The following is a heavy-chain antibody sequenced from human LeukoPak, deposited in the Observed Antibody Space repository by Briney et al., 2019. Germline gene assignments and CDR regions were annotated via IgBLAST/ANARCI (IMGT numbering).Heavy chain of an antibody. CDR2: INHSGST. CDR1: GGSFSGYY. D-gene: IGHD2-2*01. V-gene: IGHV4-34*01. CDR3: SSPVPVPAAMALDLDY. Sequence: SETLSLTCAVYGGSFSGYYWSWIRQPPGKGLEGIGEINHSGSTNYNPSLKSRVTISVDTSKNQFSLKVSSVTAADTAGYYCSSPVPVPAAMALDLDYWGQGTLVTVSS. J-gene: IGHJ4*02.